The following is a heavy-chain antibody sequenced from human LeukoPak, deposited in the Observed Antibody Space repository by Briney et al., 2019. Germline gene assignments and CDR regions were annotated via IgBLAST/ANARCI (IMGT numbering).Heavy chain of an antibody. J-gene: IGHJ4*02. CDR3: ASSRTRGSSWYFDY. D-gene: IGHD6-13*01. CDR1: GGSISSSSYY. CDR2: TYHSGTS. Sequence: SETLSLTCTVSGGSISSSSYYWGWIRQPPGKGLEWIGTTYHSGTSYYNPSLKSRVTISVDTSKNRLSLKVNSVTAADTAVYYCASSRTRGSSWYFDYWGQGTLVTVSS. V-gene: IGHV4-39*07.